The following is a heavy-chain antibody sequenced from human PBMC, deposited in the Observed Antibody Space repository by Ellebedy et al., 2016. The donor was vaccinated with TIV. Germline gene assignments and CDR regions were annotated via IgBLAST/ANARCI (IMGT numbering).Heavy chain of an antibody. V-gene: IGHV3-74*01. D-gene: IGHD1-26*01. CDR1: GFAVNGYY. CDR2: ISRDGDIR. CDR3: ATDEGGSYDS. Sequence: GESLKISCAASGFAVNGYYITWIRQAPGKGLEWVSRISRDGDIRGYAEFAKGRFTVSRDNTKNTLYLQMSGLRADDSAVYYCATDEGGSYDSWGQGTRVSVSS. J-gene: IGHJ4*02.